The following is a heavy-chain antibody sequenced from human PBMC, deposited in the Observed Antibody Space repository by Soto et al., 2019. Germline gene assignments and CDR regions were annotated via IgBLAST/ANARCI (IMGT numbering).Heavy chain of an antibody. CDR1: GFTFSSYA. CDR2: ISGSGGST. D-gene: IGHD3-10*01. CDR3: AKDPLWFGESGAFDI. Sequence: AALRLSCAASGFTFSSYAMSWVRQAPGKGLEWVSAISGSGGSTYYADSVKGRFTISRDNSKNTLYLQMNSLRAEDTAVYYCAKDPLWFGESGAFDIWGQGTMVTVSS. J-gene: IGHJ3*02. V-gene: IGHV3-23*01.